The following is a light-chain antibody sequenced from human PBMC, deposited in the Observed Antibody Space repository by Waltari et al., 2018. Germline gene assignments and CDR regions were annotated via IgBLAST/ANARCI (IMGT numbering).Light chain of an antibody. CDR3: QSYDSSLSGVV. V-gene: IGLV1-40*01. Sequence: QSVLTQPPSVSGAPGQRVTIPCTGSSSNIGAGYEVHWYQQLPGTAPKLLIYGNSNRPSGVPDRFSGSKSGTSASLAITGLQAEDEADYYCQSYDSSLSGVVFGGGTKLTVL. J-gene: IGLJ2*01. CDR1: SSNIGAGYE. CDR2: GNS.